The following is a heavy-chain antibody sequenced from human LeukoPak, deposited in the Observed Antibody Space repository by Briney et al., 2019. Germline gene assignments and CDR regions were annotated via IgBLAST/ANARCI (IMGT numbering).Heavy chain of an antibody. Sequence: SHTLSLTCTLSGGSISSYYWSWIRHPPRKGVEWFGYIYYSGSTNYNPSLKSRLTISVDTSKSQFSLKLSCVTAADTAVYYCARTSEPVWFGGGWLDPWGQGTLVTVSS. D-gene: IGHD3-10*01. CDR2: IYYSGST. CDR3: ARTSEPVWFGGGWLDP. J-gene: IGHJ5*02. CDR1: GGSISSYY. V-gene: IGHV4-59*07.